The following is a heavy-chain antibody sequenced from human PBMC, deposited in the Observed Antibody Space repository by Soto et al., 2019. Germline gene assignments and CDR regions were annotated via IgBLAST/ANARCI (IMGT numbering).Heavy chain of an antibody. CDR1: GGTFSSYA. D-gene: IGHD5-12*01. CDR2: IIPIFGTA. CDR3: ARDPRGYSGYDNWFDP. V-gene: IGHV1-69*13. Sequence: SVKVSCKASGGTFSSYAISWVRQAPGQGLEWMGGIIPIFGTANYAQKFQGRVTITADESTSTAYMELSSLRSEDTAVYYCARDPRGYSGYDNWFDPWGQGTLVTVSS. J-gene: IGHJ5*02.